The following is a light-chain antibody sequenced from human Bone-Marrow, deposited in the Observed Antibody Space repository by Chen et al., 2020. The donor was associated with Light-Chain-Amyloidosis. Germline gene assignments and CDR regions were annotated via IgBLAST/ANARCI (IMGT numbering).Light chain of an antibody. V-gene: IGLV3-25*03. CDR3: QSADNNGTNEVI. Sequence: SYELTQPPSVSVSPGQTARLTCPGDALPTKYAYWYQQKPGQAPVLVIHRDTERPSGISERFSGSSSGTTATLTISGVQAEDEADYHCQSADNNGTNEVIFGGGTKLTVL. CDR1: ALPTKY. CDR2: RDT. J-gene: IGLJ2*01.